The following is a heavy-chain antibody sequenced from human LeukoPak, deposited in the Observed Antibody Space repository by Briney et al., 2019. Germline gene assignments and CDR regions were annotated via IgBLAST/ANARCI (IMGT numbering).Heavy chain of an antibody. J-gene: IGHJ5*02. Sequence: SETLSLTCAVYGGPFSGYYWRWIRQPPGKGLEWIGEINHSGSTNYNPSLKSRVIISVDTSKNQFSLKLSSVTAADTAVYYCAREGPSLERRWFDPWGQGTLVTVSS. V-gene: IGHV4-34*01. CDR1: GGPFSGYY. CDR2: INHSGST. D-gene: IGHD1-1*01. CDR3: AREGPSLERRWFDP.